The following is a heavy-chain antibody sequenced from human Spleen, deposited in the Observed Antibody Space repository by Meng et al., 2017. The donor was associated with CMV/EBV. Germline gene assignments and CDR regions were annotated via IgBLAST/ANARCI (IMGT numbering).Heavy chain of an antibody. J-gene: IGHJ6*02. V-gene: IGHV3-30*04. Sequence: GGSLRLSCAASGFTFSSYAIHWVRQAPGKGLEWVAVISSDGSNKYYADSVKGRFTISRDNSKNTLYLQMNSLRAEDTAVYYCAREEDSSGYNYYGMDVWGQGTTVTVSS. CDR1: GFTFSSYA. CDR2: ISSDGSNK. D-gene: IGHD6-19*01. CDR3: AREEDSSGYNYYGMDV.